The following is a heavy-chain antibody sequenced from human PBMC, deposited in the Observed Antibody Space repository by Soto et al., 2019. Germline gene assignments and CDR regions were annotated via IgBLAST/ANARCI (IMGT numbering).Heavy chain of an antibody. CDR2: INHSGST. CDR1: GGSFSGYY. CDR3: ARAGRYSYGSPNFDY. J-gene: IGHJ4*02. V-gene: IGHV4-34*01. D-gene: IGHD5-18*01. Sequence: PSETLSLTCAVYGGSFSGYYWSWIRQPPGKGLEWIGEINHSGSTNYNPSLKSRVTIPVDTSKNQFSLKLSSVTAADTAVYYCARAGRYSYGSPNFDYWGQGTLVTVSS.